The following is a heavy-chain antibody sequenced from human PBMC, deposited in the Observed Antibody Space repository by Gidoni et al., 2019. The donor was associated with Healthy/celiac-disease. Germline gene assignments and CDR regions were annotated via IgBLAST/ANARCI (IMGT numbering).Heavy chain of an antibody. Sequence: EVQLVESGGGVVQPGGSLRLSCAASGFTFDDLAMHWCRQAPGKGLEWVSLISGDGGSTYYADSVKGRFTISRDNSKNSLYLQMNSLRTEDTALYYCAKAVVGATTHYYYYGMDVWGQGTTVTVSS. CDR3: AKAVVGATTHYYYYGMDV. J-gene: IGHJ6*02. CDR2: ISGDGGST. V-gene: IGHV3-43*02. D-gene: IGHD1-26*01. CDR1: GFTFDDLA.